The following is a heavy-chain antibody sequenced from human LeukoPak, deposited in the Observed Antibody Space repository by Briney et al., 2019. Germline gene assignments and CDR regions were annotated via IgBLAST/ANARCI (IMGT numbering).Heavy chain of an antibody. D-gene: IGHD2-21*02. CDR3: ARDSRAVCGGDCYSPFDY. V-gene: IGHV3-21*06. CDR1: GFTFNTYA. CDR2: ISSSNTSI. J-gene: IGHJ4*02. Sequence: GGSLSLSCAASGFTFNTYALTWVRQAPGQGLEWVSSISSSNTSIYYTASVKGRFTISSSNTKTSLYLLMNSLRAEDTAVYYWARDSRAVCGGDCYSPFDYWGEGTLVTVSS.